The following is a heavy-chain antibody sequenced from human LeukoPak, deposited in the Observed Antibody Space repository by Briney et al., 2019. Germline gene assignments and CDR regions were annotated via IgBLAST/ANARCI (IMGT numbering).Heavy chain of an antibody. CDR3: ARLGYDYDAFDI. D-gene: IGHD5-12*01. V-gene: IGHV3-13*01. CDR2: IGTAGDT. CDR1: GFTFGSYD. Sequence: PGGSLRLSCAVSGFTFGSYDMQWVRQATGKGLEWVSAIGTAGDTYYPGSVKGRFTISRENAKNSLYLQMNSLRAGDTAVYYCARLGYDYDAFDIWGQGTMVTVSS. J-gene: IGHJ3*02.